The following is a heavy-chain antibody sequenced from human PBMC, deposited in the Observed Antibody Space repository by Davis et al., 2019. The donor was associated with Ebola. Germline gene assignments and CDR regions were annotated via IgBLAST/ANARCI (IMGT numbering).Heavy chain of an antibody. J-gene: IGHJ4*02. D-gene: IGHD6-6*01. Sequence: GSLRLSCTVSGGSISSYYWSWIRQPPGKGLEWIGEINHSGSTNYNPSLKSRVTISVDTSKNQFSLKLSSVTAADTAVYYCAMRSIAARPMDYWGQGTLVTVSS. V-gene: IGHV4-34*01. CDR2: INHSGST. CDR1: GGSISSYY. CDR3: AMRSIAARPMDY.